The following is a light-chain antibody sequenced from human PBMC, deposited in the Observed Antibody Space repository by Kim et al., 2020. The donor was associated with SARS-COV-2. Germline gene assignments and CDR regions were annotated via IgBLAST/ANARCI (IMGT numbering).Light chain of an antibody. J-gene: IGKJ2*01. Sequence: DIQMTQSPPSLSTSVGDRVTITCRASQNISNYLNWYQQKPGRAPKLLIYTASTLQSGVPSRFSGSGSGTDFTLTISSLQPEDFATYYCQQSYIIPYTFGQGTKLETK. CDR1: QNISNY. CDR3: QQSYIIPYT. V-gene: IGKV1-39*01. CDR2: TAS.